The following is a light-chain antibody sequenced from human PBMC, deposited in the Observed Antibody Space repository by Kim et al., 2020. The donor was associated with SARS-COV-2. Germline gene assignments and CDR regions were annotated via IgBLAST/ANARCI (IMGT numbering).Light chain of an antibody. V-gene: IGLV2-14*04. CDR1: SSDVGAYNY. Sequence: QSITVPCTGTSSDVGAYNYVSWYQQHPGKAPKLMIFDVNKRPSGLSNRFSGSKSGNTASLTISGLQAEDEADYYCSSYASTRSYVFGSGTKVTVL. CDR2: DVN. J-gene: IGLJ1*01. CDR3: SSYASTRSYV.